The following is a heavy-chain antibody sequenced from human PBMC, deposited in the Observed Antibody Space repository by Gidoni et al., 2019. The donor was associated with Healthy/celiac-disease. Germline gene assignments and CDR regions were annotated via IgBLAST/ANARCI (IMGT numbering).Heavy chain of an antibody. V-gene: IGHV3-15*01. CDR3: TTEATIFWAYYYGMDV. CDR1: GFTFSNAW. Sequence: EVQLVESGGGLVKPGGSLRLSCAASGFTFSNAWMSWVRQAPGKGLECVGRIKSKTDGGTTDYAAPVKGRFTISRDDSKNTLYLQMNSLKTEDTAVYYCTTEATIFWAYYYGMDVWGQGTTVTVSS. D-gene: IGHD3-9*01. CDR2: IKSKTDGGTT. J-gene: IGHJ6*02.